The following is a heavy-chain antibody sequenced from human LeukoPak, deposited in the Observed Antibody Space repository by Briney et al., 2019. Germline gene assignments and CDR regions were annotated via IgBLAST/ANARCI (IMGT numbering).Heavy chain of an antibody. CDR2: INPNSGGT. Sequence: GASVKVSCKASGYTFTGYCMHWVRQAPGQGLEWMGWINPNSGGTNYAQKFQGRVTMTRDTSISTAYMELSRLRSDDTAVYYCARDLGNTYGDYGYYYYGMDVWGQGTTVTVSS. D-gene: IGHD4-17*01. J-gene: IGHJ6*02. CDR3: ARDLGNTYGDYGYYYYGMDV. CDR1: GYTFTGYC. V-gene: IGHV1-2*02.